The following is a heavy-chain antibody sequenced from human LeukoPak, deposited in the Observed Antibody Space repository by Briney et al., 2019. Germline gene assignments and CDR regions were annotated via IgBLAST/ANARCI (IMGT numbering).Heavy chain of an antibody. CDR1: GFTFSSYD. Sequence: GGSLRLSCAASGFTFSSYDMHWVRKATGKGLEWVSAIGTAGDTYYPGSVKGRFTISRENAKNSLYLQMNSLRAGDTAVYYCARGSEGIVGATTAGFDYWGQGTLVTVSS. V-gene: IGHV3-13*01. D-gene: IGHD1-26*01. CDR3: ARGSEGIVGATTAGFDY. CDR2: IGTAGDT. J-gene: IGHJ4*02.